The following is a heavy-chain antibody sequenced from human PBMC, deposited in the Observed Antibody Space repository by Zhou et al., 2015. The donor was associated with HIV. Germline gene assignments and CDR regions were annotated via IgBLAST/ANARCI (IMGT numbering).Heavy chain of an antibody. CDR3: ARDSGYSRGHPLDF. V-gene: IGHV3-74*01. CDR2: IDQDGGST. J-gene: IGHJ3*01. D-gene: IGHD3-22*01. CDR1: GFTFSVYW. Sequence: DVQLVESGGASVQPGGSLRLSCAGSGFTFSVYWMHWVRQVPGKGPIWVSRIDQDGGSTIYADSVRGRFTISRDNAANTLYLQMNSLRPEDTAVYYCARDSGYSRGHPLDFWGQGTMLTVSS.